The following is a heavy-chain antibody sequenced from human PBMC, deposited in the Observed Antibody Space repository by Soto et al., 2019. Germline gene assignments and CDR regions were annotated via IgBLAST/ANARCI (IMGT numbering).Heavy chain of an antibody. V-gene: IGHV1-24*01. J-gene: IGHJ4*02. CDR3: ARENVLSYVDTAMVHYFDY. CDR1: GYTLTELS. D-gene: IGHD5-18*01. Sequence: ASVKVSFKVSGYTLTELSMHWVRQAPGKGLEWMGGFDPEDGETIYAQKFQGRVTMTEDTSTDTAYMELSSLRSDDTAMYYCARENVLSYVDTAMVHYFDYWGQGTLVTVSS. CDR2: FDPEDGET.